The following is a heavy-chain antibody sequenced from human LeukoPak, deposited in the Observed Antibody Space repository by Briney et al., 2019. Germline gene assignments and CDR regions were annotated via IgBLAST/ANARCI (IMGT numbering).Heavy chain of an antibody. D-gene: IGHD6-19*01. Sequence: PGGSLRLSCAASGFTFSSYGMHWVRQAPGKGLEWVAVICYDGSNKYYADSVKGRFTISRDNSKNTLYMQMNSLRAEDTAVYYCARDGSPLAVAGTQGMDVWGQGTTVTVSS. V-gene: IGHV3-33*01. CDR3: ARDGSPLAVAGTQGMDV. CDR1: GFTFSSYG. J-gene: IGHJ6*02. CDR2: ICYDGSNK.